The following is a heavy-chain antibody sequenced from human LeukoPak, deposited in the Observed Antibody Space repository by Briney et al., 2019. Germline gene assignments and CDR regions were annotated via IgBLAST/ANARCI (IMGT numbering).Heavy chain of an antibody. CDR1: GFTFSSYG. V-gene: IGHV3-33*08. D-gene: IGHD3-10*01. CDR3: ARDLAWFGELIFDY. CDR2: IWYDGSNK. J-gene: IGHJ4*02. Sequence: PGGSLRLSCAASGFTFSSYGMHWVRQAPGKGLEWVAVIWYDGSNKYYADSVKGRFTISRDSSKNTLYLQMNSLRAEDTAVYYCARDLAWFGELIFDYWGQGTLVTVSS.